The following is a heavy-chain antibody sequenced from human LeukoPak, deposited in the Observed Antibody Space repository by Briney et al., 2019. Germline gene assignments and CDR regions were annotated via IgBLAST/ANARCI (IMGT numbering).Heavy chain of an antibody. Sequence: GGSLRLSCAASGSTFSSYWMSWVRQAPGKGLEWVANIKQDGSEKYYVDSVKGRFTISRDNAKNTLYLQMNSLRADDSGVYYCATGHSYGYGYWGQGVLVTVSS. CDR1: GSTFSSYW. D-gene: IGHD5-18*01. V-gene: IGHV3-7*01. J-gene: IGHJ4*02. CDR3: ATGHSYGYGY. CDR2: IKQDGSEK.